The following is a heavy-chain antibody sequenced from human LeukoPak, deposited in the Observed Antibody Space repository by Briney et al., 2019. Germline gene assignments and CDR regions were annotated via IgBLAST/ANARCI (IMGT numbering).Heavy chain of an antibody. CDR1: GGTFSSYA. Sequence: GASVKVSCKASGGTFSSYAISWVRQAPGQGLEWMGRIIPILGIANYAQKFQGRVTITADKSTSTAYMELSSLRSEDTAVYYCASPGDYYDSSGPFDYWGQGTLVTVSS. V-gene: IGHV1-69*04. CDR2: IIPILGIA. CDR3: ASPGDYYDSSGPFDY. J-gene: IGHJ4*02. D-gene: IGHD3-22*01.